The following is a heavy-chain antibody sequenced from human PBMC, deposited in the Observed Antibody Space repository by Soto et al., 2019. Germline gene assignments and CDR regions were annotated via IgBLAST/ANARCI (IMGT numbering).Heavy chain of an antibody. J-gene: IGHJ6*02. CDR2: ITSSSGHI. CDR1: GFTLTTYT. V-gene: IGHV3-21*02. CDR3: VGERGLSSFYGMDV. Sequence: EVQLVESGGGLVKPGGSLRLSCEASGFTLTTYTMNWVRQASGKGLEWVSSITSSSGHIYYADSVKGRFTISRDNARNSLYLQMNSLRAEDTAVYYCVGERGLSSFYGMDVWGQGTTVTVSS. D-gene: IGHD3-10*01.